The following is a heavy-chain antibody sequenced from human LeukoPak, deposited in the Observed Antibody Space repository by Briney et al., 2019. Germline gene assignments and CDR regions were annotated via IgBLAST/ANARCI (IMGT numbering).Heavy chain of an antibody. CDR1: GGTFSSYA. V-gene: IGHV1-69*05. J-gene: IGHJ6*03. D-gene: IGHD5-12*01. Sequence: VASVNVSCKASGGTFSSYAISWVRQAPGQGLEWMGGIIPIFGTANYAQKLQGRVTITTDESTSTAYMELSSLRSEDTAVYYCARGKGYSGYDDYYYYYMDVWGKGTTVTVSS. CDR2: IIPIFGTA. CDR3: ARGKGYSGYDDYYYYYMDV.